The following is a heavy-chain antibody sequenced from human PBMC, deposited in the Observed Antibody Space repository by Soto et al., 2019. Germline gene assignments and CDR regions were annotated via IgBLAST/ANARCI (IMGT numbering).Heavy chain of an antibody. V-gene: IGHV3-21*01. CDR2: ISSSSSYI. J-gene: IGHJ4*02. Sequence: LRLSCAASGFTFSSYSMNWVRQAPGKGLEWVSSISSSSSYIYYADSVKGRFTISRDNAKNSLYLQMNSLRAEDTAVYYCARDFRDYYDSSGYPYYWGQGTLVTVSS. CDR1: GFTFSSYS. CDR3: ARDFRDYYDSSGYPYY. D-gene: IGHD3-22*01.